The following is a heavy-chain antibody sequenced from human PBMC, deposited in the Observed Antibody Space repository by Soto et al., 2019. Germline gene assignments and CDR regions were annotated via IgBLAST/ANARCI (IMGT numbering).Heavy chain of an antibody. J-gene: IGHJ6*02. CDR3: ASLMGYGDYYYYYGVDV. V-gene: IGHV4-4*02. CDR2: IYHSGST. Sequence: SETLSLTCAVSGGSISSSNWWSWVRQPPGKGLEWIGEIYHSGSTNYNPSLKSRVTISVDKSKNQFSLELSSVTAADTAVYYCASLMGYGDYYYYYGVDVWGQGTTVTVSS. D-gene: IGHD4-17*01. CDR1: GGSISSSNW.